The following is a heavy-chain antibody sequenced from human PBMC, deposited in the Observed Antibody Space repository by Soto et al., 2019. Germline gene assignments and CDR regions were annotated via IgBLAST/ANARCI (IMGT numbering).Heavy chain of an antibody. J-gene: IGHJ4*02. D-gene: IGHD3-3*01. Sequence: PGGSLRLSCAASGFPFSNYEMNWVRQPPGKGLEWAAYISSSGTTIYYADSVKGRFTISRDNAKNSLFLQINSLSVEDTAVYYCARSPFLECNWAQGTLVTVSS. V-gene: IGHV3-48*03. CDR3: ARSPFLECN. CDR1: GFPFSNYE. CDR2: ISSSGTTI.